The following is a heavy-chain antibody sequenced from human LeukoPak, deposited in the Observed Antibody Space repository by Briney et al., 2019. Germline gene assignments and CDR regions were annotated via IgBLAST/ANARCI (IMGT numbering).Heavy chain of an antibody. J-gene: IGHJ1*01. CDR1: GYTFTGYY. CDR2: INPNSGGT. Sequence: PEASVKVSCKASGYTFTGYYMHWVRQAPGQGLEWMGWINPNSGGTNYAQKFQGRVTMTRDTSISTAYMELSRLRSDDTAVYYCAIVPPIVGATQYFQHWGQGTLVTVSS. D-gene: IGHD1-26*01. V-gene: IGHV1-2*02. CDR3: AIVPPIVGATQYFQH.